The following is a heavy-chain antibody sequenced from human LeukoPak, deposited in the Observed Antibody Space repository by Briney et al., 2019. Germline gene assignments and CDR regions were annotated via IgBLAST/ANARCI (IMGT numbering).Heavy chain of an antibody. CDR2: INPNSGGT. Sequence: ASVKVSCKASGYTFTGYYMHWVRQAPGQGLEWMGWINPNSGGTNYAQKFQGRVTMTRDTSISTAYMELSRLRSDDTAVYYCARDRSPFWSGYYYFDYWGQGTLVTVSS. J-gene: IGHJ4*02. CDR3: ARDRSPFWSGYYYFDY. D-gene: IGHD3-3*01. CDR1: GYTFTGYY. V-gene: IGHV1-2*02.